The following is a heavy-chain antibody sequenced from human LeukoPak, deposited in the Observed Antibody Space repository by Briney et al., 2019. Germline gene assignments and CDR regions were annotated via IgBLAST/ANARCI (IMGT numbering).Heavy chain of an antibody. Sequence: GASVKVSCKASGYTFTGYYMHWVRQAPGQGLGWMGWMKPNSGGTTYAQKFQGRVTMTRDTSISTAYMELSRLRSDDTAVYYCARGFRITSSDQWLVTTGIGGSDYWGQGTLVTVSS. J-gene: IGHJ4*02. V-gene: IGHV1-2*02. CDR3: ARGFRITSSDQWLVTTGIGGSDY. CDR2: MKPNSGGT. CDR1: GYTFTGYY. D-gene: IGHD6-19*01.